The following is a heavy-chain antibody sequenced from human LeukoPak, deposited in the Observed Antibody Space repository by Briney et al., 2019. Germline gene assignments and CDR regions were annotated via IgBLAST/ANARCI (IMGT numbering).Heavy chain of an antibody. D-gene: IGHD3-22*01. J-gene: IGHJ4*02. CDR2: ISYDGSNK. Sequence: GGSLRLSCAASGFTFSSYAMHWVRQAPGKGLEWVAVISYDGSNKYYADSVKGRFTISRDNSKNMLYLQMNSLRAEDTAVYYCARSYYYDSSGTPPGYWGQGTLVTVSS. CDR1: GFTFSSYA. CDR3: ARSYYYDSSGTPPGY. V-gene: IGHV3-30-3*01.